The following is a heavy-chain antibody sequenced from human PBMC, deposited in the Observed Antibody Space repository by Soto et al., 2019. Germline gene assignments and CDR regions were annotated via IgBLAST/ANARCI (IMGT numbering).Heavy chain of an antibody. CDR1: GFTFSSYS. CDR3: ARGIDRQLRYFDWLLEGFDY. CDR2: ISSSSSYI. V-gene: IGHV3-21*01. D-gene: IGHD3-9*01. J-gene: IGHJ4*02. Sequence: PGGSLRLSCAASGFTFSSYSMNWVRQAPGKGLEWVSSISSSSSYIYYADSVKGRFTISRDNAKNSLYLQMNSLRAEDTAVYYCARGIDRQLRYFDWLLEGFDYWGQGTLVTVSS.